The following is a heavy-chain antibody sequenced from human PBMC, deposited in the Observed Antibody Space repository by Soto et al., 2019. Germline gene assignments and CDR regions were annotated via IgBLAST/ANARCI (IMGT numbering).Heavy chain of an antibody. CDR1: GYTFTKYG. V-gene: IGHV1-18*01. D-gene: IGHD3-16*01. Sequence: QVQLVQSGAEVKNPGASVKVSCKTSGYTFTKYGVGWVRQAPGQGLEWMGWISGSSGNANYAEKVQGRITVTTDTTTSTAYIELRSLRSDETAVYYSAREMAGLGGGNDYWGQGTLVTVSS. J-gene: IGHJ4*02. CDR2: ISGSSGNA. CDR3: AREMAGLGGGNDY.